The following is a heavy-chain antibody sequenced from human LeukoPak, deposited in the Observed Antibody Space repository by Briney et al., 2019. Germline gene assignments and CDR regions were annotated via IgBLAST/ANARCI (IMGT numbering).Heavy chain of an antibody. CDR3: TTPLRFYDGSGFVTYYMDV. V-gene: IGHV3-15*01. Sequence: HPGGSLRLSCAASGFTFSNAWMSWVRQAPGKGREWVGRIKSKTDGGTTDYAAPVKGRFTISRDDSKDTLFLQMNSLKTEDTAVYYCTTPLRFYDGSGFVTYYMDVWGKGTTVTVSS. CDR1: GFTFSNAW. D-gene: IGHD3-22*01. CDR2: IKSKTDGGTT. J-gene: IGHJ6*03.